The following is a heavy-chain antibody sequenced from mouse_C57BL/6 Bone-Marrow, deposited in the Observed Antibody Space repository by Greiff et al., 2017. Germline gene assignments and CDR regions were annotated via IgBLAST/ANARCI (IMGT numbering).Heavy chain of an antibody. J-gene: IGHJ3*01. Sequence: VQLQESGAELARPGASVKLSCKASGYTFTSYGISWVKQRTGQGLEWIGEIYPRSGNTYYNEKFKGKATLTADKSSSTAYMELRSLTSDDSAVYFCARSDYYGSSYEFAYWGQGTLVTVS. CDR3: ARSDYYGSSYEFAY. V-gene: IGHV1-81*01. CDR1: GYTFTSYG. D-gene: IGHD1-1*01. CDR2: IYPRSGNT.